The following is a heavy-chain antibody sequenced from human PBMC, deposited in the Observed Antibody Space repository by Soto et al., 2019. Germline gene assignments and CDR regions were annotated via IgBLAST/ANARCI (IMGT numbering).Heavy chain of an antibody. CDR2: IHHSGST. CDR1: GGSISNNNW. Sequence: SETFASTCTVSGGSISNNNWWSWVRQSPWKGLEWIGEIHHSGSTNYNPSLKSRVTISVDKSKNQFSLNLGSVTAADTAVYSCVRVPTSGGNAWGQGTMVKVSS. D-gene: IGHD5-12*01. CDR3: VRVPTSGGNA. J-gene: IGHJ5*02. V-gene: IGHV4-4*02.